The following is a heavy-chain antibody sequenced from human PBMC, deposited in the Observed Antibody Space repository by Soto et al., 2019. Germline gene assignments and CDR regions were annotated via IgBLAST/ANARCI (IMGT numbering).Heavy chain of an antibody. Sequence: QVQLVESGGGVVQPGRSLRLSCAASGFTFSSYGMHWVRQAPGKGLEWVAVIWYDGSNKYYADSVKGRFTISRDNSKNTLYLQINSLRAEDTAVYYCARAATAGVNYYYYGMDVWGQGTTVTVSS. CDR3: ARAATAGVNYYYYGMDV. CDR2: IWYDGSNK. CDR1: GFTFSSYG. D-gene: IGHD6-13*01. V-gene: IGHV3-33*01. J-gene: IGHJ6*02.